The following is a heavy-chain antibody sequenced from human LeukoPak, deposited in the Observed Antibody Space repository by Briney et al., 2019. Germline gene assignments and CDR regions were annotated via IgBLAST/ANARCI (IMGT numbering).Heavy chain of an antibody. CDR1: GFTFSSYW. D-gene: IGHD3-3*01. CDR3: ARNDWHYDFWSGYPYDTFDI. Sequence: PGGSLRLSCAASGFTFSSYWMSWVRQAPGKGLEWVANIKQDGGEKYYVDSVKGRFTISRDNAKNSLYLQMNSLRAEDTAVYYCARNDWHYDFWSGYPYDTFDIWGQGTMVTVSS. V-gene: IGHV3-7*01. CDR2: IKQDGGEK. J-gene: IGHJ3*02.